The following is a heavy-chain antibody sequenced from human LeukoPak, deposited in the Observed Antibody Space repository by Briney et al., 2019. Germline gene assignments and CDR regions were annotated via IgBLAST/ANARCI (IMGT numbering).Heavy chain of an antibody. CDR3: ARALGVGFAEDVYYFDF. CDR1: GYTLTDYY. J-gene: IGHJ4*02. Sequence: ASVRVSCKASGYTLTDYYIHWVRQAPGQGLEWVGRINPNSGGTNYAQKFQGRVTMTRDTPINTVYLKLTSLRSTDTALYYCARALGVGFAEDVYYFDFWGQGSLVTVSS. V-gene: IGHV1-2*06. CDR2: INPNSGGT. D-gene: IGHD3-10*01.